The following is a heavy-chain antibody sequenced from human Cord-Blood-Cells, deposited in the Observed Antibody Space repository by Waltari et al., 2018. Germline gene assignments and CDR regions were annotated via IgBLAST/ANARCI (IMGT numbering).Heavy chain of an antibody. D-gene: IGHD7-27*01. V-gene: IGHV4-39*01. CDR1: GGSISSSSYY. Sequence: QLQLQELGPGLVKPSETLSLTCTVSGGSISSSSYYWGWIRQPPGKGLEWIGSIYYSGSTYYNPSLKSRVTISVDTSKNQFSLKLSSVTAADTAVYYCARQVLGISGIGVAFDIWGQGTMVTVSS. J-gene: IGHJ3*02. CDR3: ARQVLGISGIGVAFDI. CDR2: IYYSGST.